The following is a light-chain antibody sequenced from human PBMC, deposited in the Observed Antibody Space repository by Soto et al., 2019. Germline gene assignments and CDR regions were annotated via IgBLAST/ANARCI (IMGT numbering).Light chain of an antibody. Sequence: EIVLTQSPGTLSLSPGERATLSCRASESVSSSYLAWYQQKPGQAPRLLIFGASSRVTGTPDRFSGSGSGTDFTLTISRLEPEDFAVYYCQQYGSSPPWTFGQGTEVEIK. J-gene: IGKJ1*01. CDR1: ESVSSSY. V-gene: IGKV3-20*01. CDR2: GAS. CDR3: QQYGSSPPWT.